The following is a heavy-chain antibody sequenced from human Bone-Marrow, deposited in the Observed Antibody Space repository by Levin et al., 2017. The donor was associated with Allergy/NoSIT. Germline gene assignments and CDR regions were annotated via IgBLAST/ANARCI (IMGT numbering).Heavy chain of an antibody. J-gene: IGHJ4*02. D-gene: IGHD2-21*01. V-gene: IGHV1-2*02. CDR2: INPNSGDT. Sequence: ASVKVSCKASGFTFAGYWIYWVRQAPGQGLEWMGWINPNSGDTRYAQKFQGRVTMTSDTSISTVYIELSRLTSDDTATYYCARDGLSPVVEFDLWGQGTLVTVSS. CDR3: ARDGLSPVVEFDL. CDR1: GFTFAGYW.